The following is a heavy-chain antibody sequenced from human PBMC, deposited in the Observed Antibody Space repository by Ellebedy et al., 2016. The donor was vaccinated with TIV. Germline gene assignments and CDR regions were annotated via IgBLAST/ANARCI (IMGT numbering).Heavy chain of an antibody. J-gene: IGHJ4*02. CDR1: GFTFRNFA. D-gene: IGHD3-22*01. CDR2: ISSSGVSS. Sequence: GGSLRLSCAASGFTFRNFAMTWVRQAPGKGLEWVSSISSSGVSSDYADSVRGRVTISRDNSKSTLYLQMDSLRADDSAEYYCAKLDSSGYYWRLDYWGQGTLVTVSS. CDR3: AKLDSSGYYWRLDY. V-gene: IGHV3-23*01.